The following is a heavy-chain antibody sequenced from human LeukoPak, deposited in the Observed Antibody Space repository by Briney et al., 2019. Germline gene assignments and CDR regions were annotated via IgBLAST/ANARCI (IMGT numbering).Heavy chain of an antibody. D-gene: IGHD4-11*01. J-gene: IGHJ6*03. CDR1: GFTFYNYA. CDR3: AKRSTQTTPSNYIYFYMDV. V-gene: IGHV3-23*01. Sequence: ASLRLSCAASGFTFYNYAMTWVRQAPGRGLEWVAAMSANGDTTYYADSVRGRSTISRDNFKNTLYLEMDSLRAEDTAVYYCAKRSTQTTPSNYIYFYMDVWGKGTTVTVS. CDR2: MSANGDTT.